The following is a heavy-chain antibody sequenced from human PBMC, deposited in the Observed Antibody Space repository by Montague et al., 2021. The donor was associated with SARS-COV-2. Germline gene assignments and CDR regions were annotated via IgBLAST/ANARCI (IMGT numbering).Heavy chain of an antibody. J-gene: IGHJ3*02. V-gene: IGHV4-59*01. D-gene: IGHD6-19*01. CDR2: ITYREST. Sequence: SETLSLTCTVSGGSISSSYWCWIRQPPGKGLEWIGYITYRESTNYNPSLKSRVNVSVDTSKNQFSLKLSSVTAADTAVYYCARGSGWMGYAFDIWGQGTMVTVSS. CDR3: ARGSGWMGYAFDI. CDR1: GGSISSSY.